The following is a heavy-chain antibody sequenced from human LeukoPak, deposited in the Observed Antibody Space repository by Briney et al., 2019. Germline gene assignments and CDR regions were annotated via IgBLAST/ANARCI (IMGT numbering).Heavy chain of an antibody. CDR3: ARGGILWFGESQNYFDY. J-gene: IGHJ4*02. Sequence: ASVKVSCKASGYILTNYAMNWVRQAPGQGLEWMGWINTNTGNPTYAQGFTGRFVFSLDTSVSTAYLQISSLKAEDTAVYYCARGGILWFGESQNYFDYWGQGTLVTVSS. CDR2: INTNTGNP. CDR1: GYILTNYA. D-gene: IGHD3-10*01. V-gene: IGHV7-4-1*02.